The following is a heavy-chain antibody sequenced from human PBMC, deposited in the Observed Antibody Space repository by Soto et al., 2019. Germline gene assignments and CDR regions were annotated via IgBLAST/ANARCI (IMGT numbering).Heavy chain of an antibody. J-gene: IGHJ4*02. CDR2: VNPIVGMS. CDR3: ATSYGSGSTHFDS. D-gene: IGHD3-10*01. V-gene: IGHV1-69*02. Sequence: QVQLVQSGAEVKKPGSSVKVSCTASGGTFNSYTINWVRQAPGRGLEWVGRVNPIVGMSNSALKFQGRVTLTSDKXTSTAFMYLTSLKSEDTAVYYCATSYGSGSTHFDSWGQGTLVTVS. CDR1: GGTFNSYT.